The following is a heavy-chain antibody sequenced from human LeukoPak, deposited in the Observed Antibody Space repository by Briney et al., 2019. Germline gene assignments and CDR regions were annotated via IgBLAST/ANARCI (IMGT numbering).Heavy chain of an antibody. V-gene: IGHV1-2*02. CDR1: GYTFTSYY. Sequence: ASVKVPCKASGYTFTSYYMHWVRQAPGQGLEWMGWISPNSGGTNYAQKFQGRVTMTRGTSISTAYMELSRLRSDDTAVYYCARDLLHVYYYDSSGYVRGAFDVWGQGTMVTVSS. D-gene: IGHD3-22*01. CDR3: ARDLLHVYYYDSSGYVRGAFDV. CDR2: ISPNSGGT. J-gene: IGHJ3*01.